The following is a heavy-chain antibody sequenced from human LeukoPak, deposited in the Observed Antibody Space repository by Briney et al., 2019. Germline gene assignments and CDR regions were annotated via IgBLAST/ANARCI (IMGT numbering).Heavy chain of an antibody. Sequence: GASVTVSCKSSGYTFTSYDINWVRQATGQGLEWMGWMKPNSGDTGYAQKFQGRVTITRATSISTAYMELSSLRSEDTAVYYCARGLPSAIFGVATSDWGQGTLVTVSS. J-gene: IGHJ4*02. CDR3: ARGLPSAIFGVATSD. D-gene: IGHD3-3*01. CDR2: MKPNSGDT. CDR1: GYTFTSYD. V-gene: IGHV1-8*03.